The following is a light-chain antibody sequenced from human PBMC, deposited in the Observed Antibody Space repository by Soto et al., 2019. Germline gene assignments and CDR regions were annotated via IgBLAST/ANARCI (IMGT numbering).Light chain of an antibody. CDR3: QQYNNYWT. V-gene: IGKV1-5*01. CDR2: DAS. CDR1: RSISSW. J-gene: IGKJ1*01. Sequence: DIQMTQSPSTLSASVGDRVTITCRASRSISSWLAWYQQKPGKPPKLLIYDASSFEGGVPSRFSGSGSGTEFTLTISSLQPDDSATYYCQQYNNYWTFCQGTKVEIK.